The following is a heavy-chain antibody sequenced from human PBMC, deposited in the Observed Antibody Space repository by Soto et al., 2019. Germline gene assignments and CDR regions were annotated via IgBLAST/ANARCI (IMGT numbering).Heavy chain of an antibody. D-gene: IGHD2-2*01. CDR3: ARIFVVPAAIDYHYGMDV. V-gene: IGHV4-39*01. Sequence: QLQLQESGPGLVKPSETLSLTCTVSGGSISSSSYYWGWIRQPPGKGLEWIGSIYYSGSTYYNPSLKSRVTISVDTYKNQFSLKLSSVTAADTAVYYCARIFVVPAAIDYHYGMDVWGPGTTVPVSS. CDR1: GGSISSSSYY. J-gene: IGHJ6*02. CDR2: IYYSGST.